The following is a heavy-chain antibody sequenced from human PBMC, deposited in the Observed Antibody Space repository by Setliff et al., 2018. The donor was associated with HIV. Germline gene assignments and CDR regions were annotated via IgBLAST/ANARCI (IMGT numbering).Heavy chain of an antibody. Sequence: GGSLRLSCAASGFTLNSYGMHWVRQAPGKGLEWVALIWYDASKKEYADSVKGRFNILRDDSKKTVDLQMNSLRADDTAVYYCVKDVVKFWSGSGALDFWGPGTLVTVSS. V-gene: IGHV3-33*06. CDR1: GFTLNSYG. CDR3: VKDVVKFWSGSGALDF. CDR2: IWYDASKK. D-gene: IGHD3-3*01. J-gene: IGHJ4*02.